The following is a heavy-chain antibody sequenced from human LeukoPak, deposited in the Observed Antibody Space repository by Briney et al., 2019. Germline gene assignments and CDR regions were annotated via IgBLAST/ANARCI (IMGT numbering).Heavy chain of an antibody. Sequence: PGGSLRLSCVASGFTFSSYGMHWVRQAPGEGLEWVAVISDDGSKKYYVDSVKGRFTISRDNSKNTLYLQMNSLRAEDTAVYYCARDRLHYDSLTGYPADWGQGTLVTVSS. CDR3: ARDRLHYDSLTGYPAD. D-gene: IGHD3-9*01. V-gene: IGHV3-30*03. CDR1: GFTFSSYG. J-gene: IGHJ4*02. CDR2: ISDDGSKK.